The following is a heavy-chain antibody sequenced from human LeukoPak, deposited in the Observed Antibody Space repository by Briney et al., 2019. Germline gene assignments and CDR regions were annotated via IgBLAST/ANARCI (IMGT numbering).Heavy chain of an antibody. CDR2: IYTSGST. Sequence: SETLSLTCTVSGGSISSGSYYWSWIRQPAGKGLEWIGRIYTSGSTNYNPSLKSRVTISVDTSKNQFSLKLSSVTAADTAVYYCARAATYSIPNWFDPWGQGTLVTVSS. CDR3: ARAATYSIPNWFDP. V-gene: IGHV4-61*02. CDR1: GGSISSGSYY. J-gene: IGHJ5*02. D-gene: IGHD4-11*01.